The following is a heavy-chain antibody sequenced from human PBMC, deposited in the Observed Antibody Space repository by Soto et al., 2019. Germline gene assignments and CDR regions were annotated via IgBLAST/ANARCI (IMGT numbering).Heavy chain of an antibody. CDR1: GGTFSSYT. CDR2: IIPILGIA. Sequence: SVKVSCKASGGTFSSYTISWVRQAPGQGLEWMGRIIPILGIANYAQKFQGRVTITADESTSTAYMELSSLRSEDTAVYYCAIRSGYVDTAMVYFDYWGQGTLVTVSS. D-gene: IGHD5-18*01. CDR3: AIRSGYVDTAMVYFDY. V-gene: IGHV1-69*02. J-gene: IGHJ4*02.